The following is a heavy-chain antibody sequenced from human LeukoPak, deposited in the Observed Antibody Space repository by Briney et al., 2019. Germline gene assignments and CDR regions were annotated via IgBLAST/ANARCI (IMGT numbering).Heavy chain of an antibody. J-gene: IGHJ5*02. Sequence: SETLSLTCTVSGGSISSSSYYWGWIRQPPGKGLEWIGSIYYSGSTYYNPSLKSRVTISVDTSKNQFSLKLSSVTAADTAVYYCASLWFGELFPNWFDPWGQGTLVTVSP. D-gene: IGHD3-10*01. CDR1: GGSISSSSYY. CDR2: IYYSGST. CDR3: ASLWFGELFPNWFDP. V-gene: IGHV4-39*01.